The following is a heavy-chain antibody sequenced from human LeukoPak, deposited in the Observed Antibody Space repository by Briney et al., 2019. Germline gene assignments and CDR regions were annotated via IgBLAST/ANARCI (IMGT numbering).Heavy chain of an antibody. J-gene: IGHJ5*02. CDR2: INPNSGGT. D-gene: IGHD6-13*01. Sequence: APVKVSCKASGYTFTGYYMHWVRQAPGQGLEWMGWINPNSGGTNYAQKFQGWVTMTRDTSISTAYMELSRLRSDDTAVYYCARESDSSSWYDHWGQGTLVTVSS. CDR1: GYTFTGYY. V-gene: IGHV1-2*04. CDR3: ARESDSSSWYDH.